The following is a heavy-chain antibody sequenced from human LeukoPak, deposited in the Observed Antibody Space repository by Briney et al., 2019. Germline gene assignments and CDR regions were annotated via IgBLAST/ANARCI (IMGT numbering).Heavy chain of an antibody. V-gene: IGHV3-21*01. CDR1: GFIFDTYR. D-gene: IGHD1-1*01. J-gene: IGHJ4*02. Sequence: GGSLRLSCAASGFIFDTYRMNWVRQAPGKGLEWVSSISASGAYIYYADSLKGRFTMSRDNTKNSLYLQMNSLRAEDTAVYYCARDSPGTTASDYWGQGTLLTVPS. CDR3: ARDSPGTTASDY. CDR2: ISASGAYI.